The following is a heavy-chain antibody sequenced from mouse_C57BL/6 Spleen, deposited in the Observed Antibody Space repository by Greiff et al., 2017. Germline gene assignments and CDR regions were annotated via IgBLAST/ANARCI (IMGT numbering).Heavy chain of an antibody. D-gene: IGHD2-4*01. CDR1: GFTFSSYA. Sequence: EVQRVESGGGLVKPGGSLKLSCAASGFTFSSYAMSWVRQTPEKRLEWVATISDGGSYTYYPDNVKGRFTISRDNAKNNLYLQMSHLKSEDTAMYYCARPYYDYEAWFAYWGQGTLVTVSA. J-gene: IGHJ3*01. V-gene: IGHV5-4*01. CDR3: ARPYYDYEAWFAY. CDR2: ISDGGSYT.